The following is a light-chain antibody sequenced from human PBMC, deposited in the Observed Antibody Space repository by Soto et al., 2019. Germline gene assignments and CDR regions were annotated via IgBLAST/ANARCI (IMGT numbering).Light chain of an antibody. V-gene: IGLV2-14*01. CDR3: NSYAGSSAPYV. CDR1: SSDVGGYNY. Sequence: QSLVTQPAPLSGSPRQSITISCTGTSSDVGGYNYVSWYQQHPGKAPKLMIYDVSNRPSGISNRFSGSKSDNTASLTISGLQAEDEADYYCNSYAGSSAPYVFGTGTKVTVL. CDR2: DVS. J-gene: IGLJ1*01.